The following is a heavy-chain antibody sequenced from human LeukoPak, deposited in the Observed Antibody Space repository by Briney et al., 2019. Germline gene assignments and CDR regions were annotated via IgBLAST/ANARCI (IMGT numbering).Heavy chain of an antibody. Sequence: GASVKVSCKASGGTFSSYAISWVRQAPGQGLEWMGRIIPIFGTANYAQKFQGRVTITTDESTSTAYMELSSLRSEDTAVYYCARGDGNNAFDIWGPGTMVTVSS. CDR2: IIPIFGTA. J-gene: IGHJ3*02. CDR3: ARGDGNNAFDI. CDR1: GGTFSSYA. D-gene: IGHD4-23*01. V-gene: IGHV1-69*05.